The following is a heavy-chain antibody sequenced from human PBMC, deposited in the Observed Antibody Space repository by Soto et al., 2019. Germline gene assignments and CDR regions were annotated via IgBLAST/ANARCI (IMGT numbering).Heavy chain of an antibody. CDR2: ISSSSSYI. J-gene: IGHJ6*02. Sequence: EVQLVESGGGLVKPGGSLRLSCAASGFTFSSYSMNWVRQAPGKGLEWVSSISSSSSYIYYADSVKGRFTISRDNAKNSLYLQMNSLRAEDTAVYYCARVSSSWHQAYYYYGMDVWGQGTTVTVSS. V-gene: IGHV3-21*01. CDR3: ARVSSSWHQAYYYYGMDV. D-gene: IGHD6-13*01. CDR1: GFTFSSYS.